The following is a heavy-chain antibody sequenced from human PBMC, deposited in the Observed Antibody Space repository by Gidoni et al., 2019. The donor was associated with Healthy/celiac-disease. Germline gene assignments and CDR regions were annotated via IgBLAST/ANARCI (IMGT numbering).Heavy chain of an antibody. Sequence: QVQLQESGPGLVKPSQTLSLTCTVSGCSISSGSYYWSWIRQPAGKGLEWIGRIYTSGSTNYNPSLKSRVTISVDTSKNQFSLKLSSVTAADTAVYYCARDRGGGWFDPWGQGTLVTVSS. D-gene: IGHD2-15*01. CDR1: GCSISSGSYY. CDR3: ARDRGGGWFDP. CDR2: IYTSGST. V-gene: IGHV4-61*02. J-gene: IGHJ5*02.